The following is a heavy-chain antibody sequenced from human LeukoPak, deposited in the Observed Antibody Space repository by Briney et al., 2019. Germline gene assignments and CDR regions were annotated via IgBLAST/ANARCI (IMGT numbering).Heavy chain of an antibody. V-gene: IGHV3-30*18. CDR1: GFTFSSYG. Sequence: GGSLRLSCAASGFTFSSYGMHWVRQAPGKGLEWVAVISYDGSNKYYVDSVKGRFTISRDNSKNTLYLQMNSLRAEDTAVYYCAKDRGSGVIYYWGQGTLVTVSS. CDR3: AKDRGSGVIYY. J-gene: IGHJ4*02. D-gene: IGHD3-10*01. CDR2: ISYDGSNK.